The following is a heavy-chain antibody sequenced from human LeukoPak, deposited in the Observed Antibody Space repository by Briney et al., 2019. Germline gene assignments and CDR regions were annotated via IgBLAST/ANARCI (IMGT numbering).Heavy chain of an antibody. Sequence: PGGSLRLSCAASGFTFSSYAMTWVRQAPGKGLEWVAFIRYDGSNKYYADSVKGRFTIPRDNSKNTLYLQMNSLRAEDTAVYYCAKDEDLVGAAWAFDIWGQGTMVTVSS. V-gene: IGHV3-30*02. J-gene: IGHJ3*02. CDR2: IRYDGSNK. D-gene: IGHD1-26*01. CDR3: AKDEDLVGAAWAFDI. CDR1: GFTFSSYA.